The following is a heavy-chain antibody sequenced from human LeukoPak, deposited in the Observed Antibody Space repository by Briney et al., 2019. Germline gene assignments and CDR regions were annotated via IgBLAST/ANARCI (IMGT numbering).Heavy chain of an antibody. CDR1: GFTFSSYW. CDR2: INSDGSST. V-gene: IGHV3-74*01. Sequence: GGSLRLSCAASGFTFSSYWMHWVRQAPGKGLVWVSRINSDGSSTSYADSVKGRFTISRDNAKNTLYLQMNSLRAEDTAVYCCARDFYGDLYDYWGQGTLVTVSS. CDR3: ARDFYGDLYDY. D-gene: IGHD4-17*01. J-gene: IGHJ4*02.